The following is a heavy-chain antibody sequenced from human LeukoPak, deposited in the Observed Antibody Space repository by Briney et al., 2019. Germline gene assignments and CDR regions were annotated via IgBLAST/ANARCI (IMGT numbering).Heavy chain of an antibody. CDR2: ISSSSSYI. CDR3: ARDPYCGGDCYSDY. D-gene: IGHD2-21*02. V-gene: IGHV3-21*01. J-gene: IGHJ4*02. Sequence: PGGSLRLSCAASGFTFSSYSMNWVRQAPGKGLEWVSSISSSSSYIYYADSVKGRFTISRDNAKNSLHLQMNSLRAEDTAVYYCARDPYCGGDCYSDYWGQGTLVTVSS. CDR1: GFTFSSYS.